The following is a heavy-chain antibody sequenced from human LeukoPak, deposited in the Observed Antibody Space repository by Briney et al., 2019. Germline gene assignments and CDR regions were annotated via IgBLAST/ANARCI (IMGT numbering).Heavy chain of an antibody. CDR2: ISAYNGNT. Sequence: ASVKVCCKASGYTFTSYGISWVRQAPGQGHERMGWISAYNGNTNYAQKLQGRVTMTTDTSTSTAYMELRSLRSDDAAVYYCAREVWEGSSVDYWGQGTLVTVSS. CDR3: AREVWEGSSVDY. V-gene: IGHV1-18*01. D-gene: IGHD1-26*01. J-gene: IGHJ4*02. CDR1: GYTFTSYG.